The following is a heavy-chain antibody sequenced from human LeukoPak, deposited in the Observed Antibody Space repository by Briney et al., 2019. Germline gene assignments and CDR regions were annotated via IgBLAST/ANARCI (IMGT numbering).Heavy chain of an antibody. D-gene: IGHD5-18*01. V-gene: IGHV3-21*01. J-gene: IGHJ4*02. Sequence: GGSLRLSCAASGFTFSSYSMNWVRQAPGKGLEWVSSISSSSSYIYYADSVKGRFTISRDNAKNSLYLQMNSLRAEDMAVYYCARDQGRYSYGLWGQGTLVTVSS. CDR3: ARDQGRYSYGL. CDR2: ISSSSSYI. CDR1: GFTFSSYS.